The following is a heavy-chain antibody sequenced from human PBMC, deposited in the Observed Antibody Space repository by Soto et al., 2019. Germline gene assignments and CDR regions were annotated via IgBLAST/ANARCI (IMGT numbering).Heavy chain of an antibody. V-gene: IGHV3-48*02. CDR3: ASLRVGATTCPFSLDY. J-gene: IGHJ4*02. Sequence: EVQLVESGGGLVQPGGSLRLSCAASGFTFSSYSMNWVRQAPGKGLEWVSYISSSSSTIYYADSVKGRFTISRDNAKNSLYLQMNSLRDEDTAVYYCASLRVGATTCPFSLDYWGQGTLVTVSS. CDR2: ISSSSSTI. D-gene: IGHD1-26*01. CDR1: GFTFSSYS.